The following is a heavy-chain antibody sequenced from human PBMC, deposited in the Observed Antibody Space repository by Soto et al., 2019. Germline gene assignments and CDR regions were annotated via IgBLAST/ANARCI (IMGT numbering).Heavy chain of an antibody. V-gene: IGHV3-23*01. CDR1: GFTFSSYA. CDR2: ISGSGGST. D-gene: IGHD3-10*01. J-gene: IGHJ4*02. Sequence: GGSLRLSCAASGFTFSSYAMSWVRQAPGKGLEWVSAISGSGGSTYYADSVKGRFTISRDNSKNTLYLQMNSLRAEDTAVYYCTTRLLTFRGVIINAFYFDYWGQGTLVTVSS. CDR3: TTRLLTFRGVIINAFYFDY.